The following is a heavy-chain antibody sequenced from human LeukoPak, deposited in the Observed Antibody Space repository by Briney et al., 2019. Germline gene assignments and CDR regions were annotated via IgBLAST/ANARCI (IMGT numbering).Heavy chain of an antibody. V-gene: IGHV3-74*01. CDR2: INSDGSST. CDR3: ARERRLVGAQNAFDI. Sequence: GGSLRLSCAASGFTFSSYWMHWVRQAPGKGLVWVSRINSDGSSTSYADSVKGRFTISRDNAKNTLYLQMNSLRAEDTAVYYCARERRLVGAQNAFDIWGQGTMVTASS. CDR1: GFTFSSYW. D-gene: IGHD1-26*01. J-gene: IGHJ3*02.